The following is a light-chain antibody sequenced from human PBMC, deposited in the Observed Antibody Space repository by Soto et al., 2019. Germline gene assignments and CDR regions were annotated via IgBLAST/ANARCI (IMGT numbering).Light chain of an antibody. J-gene: IGLJ1*01. Sequence: QSALTQPASVSGSPGQSITISCTGTSSDVGGYNYVSWYQQHPGKAPKLMIYEVSNRPSGVSNRFSVSKSGNTASLTISGLQAEDAADYYCSSYTSSSIDYVFGTGTKLTVL. V-gene: IGLV2-14*01. CDR1: SSDVGGYNY. CDR3: SSYTSSSIDYV. CDR2: EVS.